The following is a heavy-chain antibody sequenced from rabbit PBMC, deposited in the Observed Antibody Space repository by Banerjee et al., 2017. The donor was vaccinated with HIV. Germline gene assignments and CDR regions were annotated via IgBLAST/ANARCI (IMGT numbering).Heavy chain of an antibody. V-gene: IGHV1S45*01. J-gene: IGHJ4*01. CDR2: IYAGSSGST. D-gene: IGHD1-1*01. Sequence: QEQLEESGGGLVKPEGSLTLTCKASGFSFSNKYVMCWVRQAPGKGLEWIACIYAGSSGSTYYASWAKGRFTISKTSSTTVTLQMTSLTAADTATYFCVRYASGSDYYMESFNLWGPGTLVTVS. CDR3: VRYASGSDYYMESFNL. CDR1: GFSFSNKYV.